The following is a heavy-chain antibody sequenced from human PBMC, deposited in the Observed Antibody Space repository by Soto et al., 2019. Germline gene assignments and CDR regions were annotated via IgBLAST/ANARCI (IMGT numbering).Heavy chain of an antibody. D-gene: IGHD1-26*01. J-gene: IGHJ4*02. CDR3: ARANNLPGAPDVPVLDF. V-gene: IGHV3-9*01. CDR1: GFPLEDYA. Sequence: EVQLVESGGGLVQPGGSLRLSCAASGFPLEDYAMHWVRQAPGKGLEWVSGISWNRGSIGHAASVKRRVTISRENTSNSVSLQINRLTPHYTPSYYCARANNLPGAPDVPVLDFWGRGILVSVSS. CDR2: ISWNRGSI.